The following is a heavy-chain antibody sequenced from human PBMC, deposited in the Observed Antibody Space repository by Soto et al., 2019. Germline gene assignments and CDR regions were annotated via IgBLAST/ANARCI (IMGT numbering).Heavy chain of an antibody. CDR3: ATGAPITPETFDY. CDR2: IYSGGST. Sequence: TGGSLRLSCAASGFTVSSNYMSWVRQAPGKGLEWVSIIYSGGSTFYADSVKGRFTISRDNSKNTVYLQMNSLRAEDTAVYYCATGAPITPETFDYRGQRTLVTV. CDR1: GFTVSSNY. D-gene: IGHD5-12*01. J-gene: IGHJ4*02. V-gene: IGHV3-53*01.